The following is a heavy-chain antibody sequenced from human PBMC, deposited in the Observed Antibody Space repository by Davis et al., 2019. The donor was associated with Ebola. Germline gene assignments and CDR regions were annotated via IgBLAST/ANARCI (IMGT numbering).Heavy chain of an antibody. CDR2: VSGFHGSA. CDR1: GYNFGTYG. Sequence: ASVKVSCKASGYNFGTYGVTWVRQAPGQGLEWTGYVSGFHGSAIYAHEFQGRVAMTADTSTNTAYMELTSLTSGDTAVYFCARTGGGNYYDSSAYFSLLHFDSWGQGTLVTVSS. D-gene: IGHD3-22*01. V-gene: IGHV1-18*01. J-gene: IGHJ4*02. CDR3: ARTGGGNYYDSSAYFSLLHFDS.